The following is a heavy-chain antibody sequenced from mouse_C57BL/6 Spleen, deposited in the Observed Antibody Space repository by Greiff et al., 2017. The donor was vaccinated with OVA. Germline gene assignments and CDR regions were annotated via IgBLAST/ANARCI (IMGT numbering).Heavy chain of an antibody. CDR2: INPSSGYT. V-gene: IGHV1-7*01. J-gene: IGHJ2*01. CDR1: GYTFTSYW. D-gene: IGHD1-1*01. CDR3: ARSSYVEYYFDY. Sequence: QVQLQQSGADLAKPGASVKLSCKASGYTFTSYWMHWVKQRPGQGLEWIGYINPSSGYTKYNQKFKDKSTLAADKSSSTAYMQLSSLTYEDSAVYYCARSSYVEYYFDYWGQGTTLTVSS.